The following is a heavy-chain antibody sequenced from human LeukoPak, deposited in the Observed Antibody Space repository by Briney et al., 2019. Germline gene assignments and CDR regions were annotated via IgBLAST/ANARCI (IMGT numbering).Heavy chain of an antibody. Sequence: GGSLRLSCAASGFTVSSNYMSWVRQAPGKGLEWVSSISSSSSYIYYADSVKGRFTISRDNAKNSLYLQMNSLRAEDTAVYYCAKGYSSSSPAFDIWGQGTMVTVSS. V-gene: IGHV3-21*01. J-gene: IGHJ3*02. CDR2: ISSSSSYI. CDR1: GFTVSSNY. D-gene: IGHD6-6*01. CDR3: AKGYSSSSPAFDI.